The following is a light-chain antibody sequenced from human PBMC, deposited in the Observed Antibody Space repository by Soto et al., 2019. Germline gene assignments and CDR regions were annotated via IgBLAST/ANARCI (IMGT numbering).Light chain of an antibody. Sequence: EIVMTQSPATLSVSPWERATLSYRASQSVSDNLAWYQQKPGKAPRLLIYDASNRATGIPARFSASGSGTDFTLTIRSLEPEDFAVYYCQQRSNWPTFGPGTKVDIK. J-gene: IGKJ3*01. CDR1: QSVSDN. V-gene: IGKV3-11*01. CDR3: QQRSNWPT. CDR2: DAS.